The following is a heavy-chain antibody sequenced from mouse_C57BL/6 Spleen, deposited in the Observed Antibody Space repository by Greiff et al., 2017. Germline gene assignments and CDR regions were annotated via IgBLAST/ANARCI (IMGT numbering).Heavy chain of an antibody. CDR2: INPNNGGT. CDR1: GYTFTDYN. J-gene: IGHJ1*03. CDR3: ARGVDPIWYFDV. V-gene: IGHV1-18*01. Sequence: VHVKQSGPELVKPGASVKIPCKASGYTFTDYNMDWVKQSHGKSLEWIGDINPNNGGTIYNQKFKGKATLTVDKSSSTAYMELRSLTSEDTAVYYCARGVDPIWYFDVWGTGTTVTVSS.